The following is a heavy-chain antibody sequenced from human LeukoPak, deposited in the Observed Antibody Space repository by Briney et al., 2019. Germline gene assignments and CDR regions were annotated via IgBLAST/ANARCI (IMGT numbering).Heavy chain of an antibody. J-gene: IGHJ4*02. Sequence: PGGSLRLSCAASGFTFSSYSMNWVRQAPGKGVEWVSSISSSSSYIYYADSVKGRFTISRDNAKNSLYLQMNSLRAEDTAVYYCASLLGGYSYGPDYWGQGTLVTVSS. CDR1: GFTFSSYS. CDR3: ASLLGGYSYGPDY. CDR2: ISSSSSYI. D-gene: IGHD5-18*01. V-gene: IGHV3-21*01.